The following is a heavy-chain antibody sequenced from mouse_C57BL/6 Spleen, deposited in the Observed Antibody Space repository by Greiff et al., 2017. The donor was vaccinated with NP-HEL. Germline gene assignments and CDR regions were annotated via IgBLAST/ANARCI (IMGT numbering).Heavy chain of an antibody. V-gene: IGHV3-6*01. J-gene: IGHJ2*01. Sequence: EVQRVESGPGLVKPSQSLSLTCSVTGYSITSGYYWNWIRQFPGNKLEWMGYISYDGSNNYNPSLKNRISITRDTSKNQFFLKLNSVTTEDTATYYCARDQYYAYFDYWGQGTTLTVSS. CDR1: GYSITSGYY. CDR2: ISYDGSN. D-gene: IGHD1-1*02. CDR3: ARDQYYAYFDY.